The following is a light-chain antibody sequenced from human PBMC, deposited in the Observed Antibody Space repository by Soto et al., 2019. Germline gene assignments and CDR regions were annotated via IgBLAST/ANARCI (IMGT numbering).Light chain of an antibody. CDR2: GAS. Sequence: EIVMTQFPATLSMSPGDRATLSCRASQSVSSSLAWYQQKPGQSPRLLIYGASTRATGIPARFSGSGSGTEFTLTISSLQSEDFAVYYCQQYNNWPSLTFGGGTKV. CDR1: QSVSSS. CDR3: QQYNNWPSLT. V-gene: IGKV3-15*01. J-gene: IGKJ4*01.